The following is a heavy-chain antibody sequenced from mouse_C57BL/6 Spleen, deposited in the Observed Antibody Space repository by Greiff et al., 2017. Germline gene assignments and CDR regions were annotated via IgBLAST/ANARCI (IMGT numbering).Heavy chain of an antibody. CDR2: IDPSDSYT. V-gene: IGHV1-59*01. D-gene: IGHD1-1*01. Sequence: QVQLQQPGAELVRPGTSVKLSCKASGYTFTSYWMHWVKQRPGQGLEWIGVIDPSDSYTNYNQKFKGKATLTVDTSSSTAYMQLSSLTSEDSAVYDCARWVTTVVAGAMDYWGQGTSVTVSS. CDR1: GYTFTSYW. CDR3: ARWVTTVVAGAMDY. J-gene: IGHJ4*01.